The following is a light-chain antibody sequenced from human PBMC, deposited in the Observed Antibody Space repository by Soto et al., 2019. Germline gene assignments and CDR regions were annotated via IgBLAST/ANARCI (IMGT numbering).Light chain of an antibody. V-gene: IGLV2-14*01. CDR2: EVN. J-gene: IGLJ1*01. CDR1: SFDVDDYNS. Sequence: QSVLTQPASVSGSPGQSVTISCTGTSFDVDDYNSVSWYQQPPGEAPKLIIYEVNNRPSGVSNRFSGSNSDNTASLTISGLQAEDEADYYCSLYTTSSTPSYVFGTGTKVTVL. CDR3: SLYTTSSTPSYV.